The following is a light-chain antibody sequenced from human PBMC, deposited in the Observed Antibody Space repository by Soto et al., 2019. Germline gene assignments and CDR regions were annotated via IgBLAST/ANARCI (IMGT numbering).Light chain of an antibody. J-gene: IGKJ1*01. CDR1: QSISNY. CDR2: GAS. CDR3: QQYNSYSPT. V-gene: IGKV1-39*01. Sequence: DIQMTQSPSSLSASVGDRVTITGRASQSISNYLNWYQHKPGKAPKVLIYGASTLQSGVPSRFSGSGSGTDFTLTISSLHPDDFATYYCQQYNSYSPTVGQGNKVDIK.